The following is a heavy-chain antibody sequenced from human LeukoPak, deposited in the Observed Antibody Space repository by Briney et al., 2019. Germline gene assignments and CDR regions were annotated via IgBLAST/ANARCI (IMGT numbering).Heavy chain of an antibody. CDR3: ARDLDY. V-gene: IGHV4-59*01. CDR1: GGSFSGYY. J-gene: IGHJ4*02. CDR2: IYYSGST. Sequence: SETLSLTCAVYGGSFSGYYWSWIRQPPGKGLEWIGYIYYSGSTDYNPSLKSRVTISVDTSKNQFSLKLSSVTAADTAVYYCARDLDYWGQGTLVTVSS.